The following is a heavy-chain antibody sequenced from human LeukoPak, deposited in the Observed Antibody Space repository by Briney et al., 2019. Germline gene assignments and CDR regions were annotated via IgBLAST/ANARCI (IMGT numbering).Heavy chain of an antibody. CDR2: VSGSGVST. J-gene: IGHJ6*03. Sequence: GGSLRLSCAASEFTFSSYTFSTYAMSWVRQAPGKGLEWVSAVSGSGVSTYYADSVKGRFTISRDNSKNTLYLQMNGLRAEDTAVYYCAKGVEDSGIYYYYYMDVWGKGTTVTVSS. V-gene: IGHV3-23*01. CDR1: EFTFSSYTFSTYA. D-gene: IGHD2-15*01. CDR3: AKGVEDSGIYYYYYMDV.